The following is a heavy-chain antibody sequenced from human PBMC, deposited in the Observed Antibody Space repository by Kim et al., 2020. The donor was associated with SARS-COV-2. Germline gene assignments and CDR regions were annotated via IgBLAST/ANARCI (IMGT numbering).Heavy chain of an antibody. Sequence: YADSVKGRFTISRDNSKNTLYLQMNSLRAEDTAVYYCAKGAAGYGDYYPYWGQGTLVTVSS. CDR3: AKGAAGYGDYYPY. D-gene: IGHD4-17*01. J-gene: IGHJ4*02. V-gene: IGHV3-23*01.